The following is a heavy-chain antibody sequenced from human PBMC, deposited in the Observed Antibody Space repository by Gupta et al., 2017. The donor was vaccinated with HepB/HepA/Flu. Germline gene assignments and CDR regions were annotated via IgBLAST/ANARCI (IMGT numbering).Heavy chain of an antibody. J-gene: IGHJ4*02. Sequence: QVQLVQSGAEVKKPGASVKVSCKASGYTFTGYYMHWVRQAPGQGLEWMGWINPNSGGTNDAQKFQGRVTMTRDTSISTAYMELSRLRSDDTAVYYCARALGIVLMGYAIPTLDYWGQGTLVTVSS. CDR2: INPNSGGT. D-gene: IGHD2-8*01. CDR3: ARALGIVLMGYAIPTLDY. V-gene: IGHV1-2*02. CDR1: GYTFTGYY.